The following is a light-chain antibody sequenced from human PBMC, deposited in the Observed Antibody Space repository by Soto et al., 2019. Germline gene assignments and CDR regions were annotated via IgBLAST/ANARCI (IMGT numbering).Light chain of an antibody. CDR1: PRVSNY. CDR3: QQYNIWPRA. J-gene: IGKJ1*01. Sequence: EIVLTQSPGTLSLSPGERATLSCRARPRVSNYLTWFQKSSSQDPRLVIFDESNRATGIPARFSGSGSGTEFTLTVSRLQSEDFAVYNCQQYNIWPRAVGQATMVEIK. CDR2: DES. V-gene: IGKV3D-15*01.